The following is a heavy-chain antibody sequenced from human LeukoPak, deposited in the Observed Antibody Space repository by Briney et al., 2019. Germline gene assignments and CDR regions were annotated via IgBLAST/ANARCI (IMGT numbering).Heavy chain of an antibody. D-gene: IGHD3-9*01. Sequence: GGSLRLSCAASGFTFSSYSMNWVRQAPGKGLEWVSSINSSSSYIYYADSVKGRFTISRDNAKNSLYLQMNSLRAEDTAVYYCARAGLRYFHYWDQGTLVTVSS. V-gene: IGHV3-21*01. CDR1: GFTFSSYS. J-gene: IGHJ4*02. CDR2: INSSSSYI. CDR3: ARAGLRYFHY.